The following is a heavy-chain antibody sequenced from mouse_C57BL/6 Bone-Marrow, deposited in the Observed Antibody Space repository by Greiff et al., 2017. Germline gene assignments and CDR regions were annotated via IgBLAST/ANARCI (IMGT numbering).Heavy chain of an antibody. CDR1: GYAFSSSW. CDR2: IYPGDGGT. Sequence: VKLVESGPELVKPGASVKISCKASGYAFSSSWMNWVKQRPGKGLEWIGRIYPGDGGTNYNGKFKGKATLTADNSSSTAYMQLSSLTSEDSAVYFCARNYDAMDYWGQGTSVTVSS. J-gene: IGHJ4*01. CDR3: ARNYDAMDY. D-gene: IGHD2-4*01. V-gene: IGHV1-82*01.